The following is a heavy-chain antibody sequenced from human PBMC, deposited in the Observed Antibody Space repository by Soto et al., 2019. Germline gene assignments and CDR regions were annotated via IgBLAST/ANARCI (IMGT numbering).Heavy chain of an antibody. J-gene: IGHJ4*02. V-gene: IGHV5-51*01. CDR2: IYPGDSDT. Sequence: PGESLKISCEGSGYRFTTWWIGWVRQMPGKGLELIGIIYPGDSDTRYSPSFQGQVTISADTSITTAYLQWSSLKESDTALYYCASGRGYDILTGYYPYFDYWGQGTLVTVSS. CDR1: GYRFTTWW. CDR3: ASGRGYDILTGYYPYFDY. D-gene: IGHD3-9*01.